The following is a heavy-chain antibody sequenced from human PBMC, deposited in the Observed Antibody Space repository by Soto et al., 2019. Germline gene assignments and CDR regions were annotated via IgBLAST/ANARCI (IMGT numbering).Heavy chain of an antibody. J-gene: IGHJ4*02. D-gene: IGHD3-22*01. CDR3: AKAGSYYYDSSGPNFDY. CDR2: ISGSGGST. V-gene: IGHV3-23*01. CDR1: GFTVESDY. Sequence: PGGSLRLSCAASGFTVESDYMSWVRQVPGKGLEWVSAISGSGGSTYYADSVKGRFTISRDNSKNTLYLQMNSLRAEDTAVYYCAKAGSYYYDSSGPNFDYWGQGTLVTVSS.